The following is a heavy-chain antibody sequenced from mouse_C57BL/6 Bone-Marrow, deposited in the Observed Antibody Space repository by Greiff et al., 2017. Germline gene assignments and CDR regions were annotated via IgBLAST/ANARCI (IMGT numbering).Heavy chain of an antibody. D-gene: IGHD2-3*01. CDR1: GYSFTGYY. CDR3: ARGGYYEECLHWYFDV. Sequence: EVKLQQSGPELVKPGASVKISCKASGYSFTGYYMHWVKQSPGNILDWIGYIYPYNGVSSYNQKFKGKATLTVDKSSSTAYMELRSLTSEDSAVYYCARGGYYEECLHWYFDVWGTGTTVTVSS. V-gene: IGHV1-31*01. CDR2: IYPYNGVS. J-gene: IGHJ1*03.